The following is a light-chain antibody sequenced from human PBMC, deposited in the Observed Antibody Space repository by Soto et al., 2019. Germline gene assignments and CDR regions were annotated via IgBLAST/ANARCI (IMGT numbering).Light chain of an antibody. CDR2: DVT. CDR1: SSDVGGYNY. Sequence: QSVLTQPASVSESPGQSITISCTGTSSDVGGYNYVSWYQQHPGKAPKVIIYDVTNRPSGVSNRFSGSKSANTASLTISGLRAEDEADYYFSSYTNDSTYVFGTGTKVTVL. V-gene: IGLV2-14*01. J-gene: IGLJ1*01. CDR3: SSYTNDSTYV.